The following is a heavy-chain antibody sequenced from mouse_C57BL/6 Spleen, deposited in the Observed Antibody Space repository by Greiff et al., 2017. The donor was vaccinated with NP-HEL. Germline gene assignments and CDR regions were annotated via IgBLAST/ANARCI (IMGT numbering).Heavy chain of an antibody. CDR2: IDPSDSYT. CDR1: GYTFTSYW. D-gene: IGHD1-1*01. Sequence: VQLQQPGAELVRPGTSVKLSCKASGYTFTSYWMHWVKQRPGQGLEWIGVIDPSDSYTNYNQKFKGKATLTVDTSSSTAYMQLSSLTSEDSAVYYCARDYGSSYEGYFDVWGTGTTVTVS. V-gene: IGHV1-59*01. CDR3: ARDYGSSYEGYFDV. J-gene: IGHJ1*03.